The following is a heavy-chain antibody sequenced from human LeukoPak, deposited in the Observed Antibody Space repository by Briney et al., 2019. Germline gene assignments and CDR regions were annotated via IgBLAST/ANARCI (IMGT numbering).Heavy chain of an antibody. V-gene: IGHV1-69*10. D-gene: IGHD5-18*01. CDR2: VIPILGRT. J-gene: IGHJ4*03. CDR3: AIDTAASGTRAFHT. CDR1: RYTFTRYY. Sequence: GASVKVSCKPSRYTFTRYYMHWVRQAPGQGLEWMGGVIPILGRTNYAQKFQDRVTITADESTNTVYAELSSLRSEDTALYYCAIDTAASGTRAFHTWGQGTLLTVSS.